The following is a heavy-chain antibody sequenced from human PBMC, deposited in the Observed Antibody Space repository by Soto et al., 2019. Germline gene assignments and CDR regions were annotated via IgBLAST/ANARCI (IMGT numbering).Heavy chain of an antibody. D-gene: IGHD3-10*01. J-gene: IGHJ3*01. CDR3: ATRPLSPGAP. Sequence: EVQLVESGGGLIQPGGSLRLSCAASGFTFSSNDMNWVRQAPGKGLEWVSLVKGRFTISRDNSKNTLYLQMSSLRAEDTAVYYCATRPLSPGAPWGQGTMVTVSS. CDR1: GFTFSSND. V-gene: IGHV3-53*01.